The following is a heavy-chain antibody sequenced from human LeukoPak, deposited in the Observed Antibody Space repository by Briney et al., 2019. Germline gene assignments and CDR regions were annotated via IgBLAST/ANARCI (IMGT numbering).Heavy chain of an antibody. J-gene: IGHJ4*02. Sequence: GGSLRLSCAASGFTFSSYGMHWVRQAPGKGLEWVSSIPASGGSTYHADSVKGRFTISRDNSKNSLYLQMNNLRAEDTAVYYCAKESSGGWYFDYWGQGTLVTVSS. V-gene: IGHV3-23*01. CDR2: IPASGGST. CDR1: GFTFSSYG. CDR3: AKESSGGWYFDY. D-gene: IGHD6-19*01.